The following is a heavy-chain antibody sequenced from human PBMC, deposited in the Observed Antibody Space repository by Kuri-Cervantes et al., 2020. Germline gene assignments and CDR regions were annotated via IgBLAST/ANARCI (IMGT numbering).Heavy chain of an antibody. CDR2: ISGSGGST. V-gene: IGHV3-23*01. D-gene: IGHD3-10*01. J-gene: IGHJ6*02. CDR1: GFTFIGYA. CDR3: ANLTMASAPNYYYGMDV. Sequence: GGSLRLSCAASGFTFIGYAMSWVRQAPGKGLEWVSAISGSGGSTYYADPVKGRFTISRDNSKNTLYLQMNSLRAEDTTVYYCANLTMASAPNYYYGMDVWGQGTMVTVSS.